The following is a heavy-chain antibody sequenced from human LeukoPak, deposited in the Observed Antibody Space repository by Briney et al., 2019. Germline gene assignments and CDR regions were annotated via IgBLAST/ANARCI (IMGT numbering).Heavy chain of an antibody. CDR1: GYSFTSYW. D-gene: IGHD4-17*01. J-gene: IGHJ4*02. V-gene: IGHV5-51*01. Sequence: GESLKISCEGSGYSFTSYWIGWVRQMPGKGLEWMGIIYPGDSDTRYSPSFQGQVTISADKSISTAYLQWSSLKASDTAMYYCARHFPGLTDYGDYEAIDGFDYWGQGTLVTVSS. CDR2: IYPGDSDT. CDR3: ARHFPGLTDYGDYEAIDGFDY.